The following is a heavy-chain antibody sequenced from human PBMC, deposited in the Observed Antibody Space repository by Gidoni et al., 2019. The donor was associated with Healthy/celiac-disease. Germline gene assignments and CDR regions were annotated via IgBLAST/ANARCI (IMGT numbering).Heavy chain of an antibody. CDR3: AREDLSGSYHPIDY. CDR1: GYTFTSYG. CDR2: NSASNGNT. Sequence: QVQLVQSGAEVTNPGASVKVSCKASGYTFTSYGISWVRQAPGQGLEWMGWNSASNGNTNYAQKLQGRVTMTTDTSTSTAYMELRSLRSDDTAVYYCAREDLSGSYHPIDYWGQGTLVTVSS. V-gene: IGHV1-18*04. J-gene: IGHJ4*02. D-gene: IGHD1-26*01.